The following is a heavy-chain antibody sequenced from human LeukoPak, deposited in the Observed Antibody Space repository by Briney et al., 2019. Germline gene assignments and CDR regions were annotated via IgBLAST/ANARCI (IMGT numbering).Heavy chain of an antibody. CDR3: AREEPQRDNSYGDY. V-gene: IGHV1-69*04. CDR1: GYTFTGYY. J-gene: IGHJ4*02. Sequence: PGASVKVPCKASGYTFTGYYMHWVRQAPGQGLEWMGRIIPILGIANYAQKFQGRVTITADKSTSTAYMELSSLRSEDTAVYYCAREEPQRDNSYGDYWGQGTLVTVSS. CDR2: IIPILGIA. D-gene: IGHD5-18*01.